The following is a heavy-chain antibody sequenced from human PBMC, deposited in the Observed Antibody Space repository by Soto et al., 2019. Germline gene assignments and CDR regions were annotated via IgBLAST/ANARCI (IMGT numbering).Heavy chain of an antibody. D-gene: IGHD5-12*01. CDR3: ATPSGLLGQYSSLPDN. CDR2: IIPVFGST. CDR1: GGTFSNSA. Sequence: QVQLGQSEAEVKKPGSSVKVSCKASGGTFSNSAITWVRQAPGQGLDWMGMIIPVFGSTQYAEKFKGIVTLTADTYTSTAYMEMSSLRSDDTAVYYCATPSGLLGQYSSLPDNWGHGTLGTVTS. J-gene: IGHJ4*01. V-gene: IGHV1-69*06.